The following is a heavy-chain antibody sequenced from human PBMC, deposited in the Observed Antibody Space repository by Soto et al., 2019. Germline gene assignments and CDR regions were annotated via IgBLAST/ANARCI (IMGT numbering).Heavy chain of an antibody. V-gene: IGHV4-30-2*01. CDR1: GGSISSGGYS. CDR3: ARGGKDYCYGMDV. J-gene: IGHJ6*02. Sequence: QLQLQESGSGLVKPSQTLSLTCAVSGGSISSGGYSWSWIRQPPGKGLEWIGYIYHSGSTYYNPSLKRRDTISVDRSKNQFSLKLGSVTAADTAVYYCARGGKDYCYGMDVWGQGTTVTGSS. CDR2: IYHSGST.